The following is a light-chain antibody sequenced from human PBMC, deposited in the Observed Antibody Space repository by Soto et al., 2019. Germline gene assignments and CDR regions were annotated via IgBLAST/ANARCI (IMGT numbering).Light chain of an antibody. J-gene: IGKJ1*01. CDR2: AAS. V-gene: IGKV1-13*02. CDR1: QGISSA. CDR3: QHYGSSLWG. Sequence: AIQLTQSPSSLSASVGDRVTITCRASQGISSALAWYQQKPGKAPKLLIYAASSLQSGVPSRFSGSGSGADFTLTISRLEPEDFAVYYCQHYGSSLWGFGPGTKVDIK.